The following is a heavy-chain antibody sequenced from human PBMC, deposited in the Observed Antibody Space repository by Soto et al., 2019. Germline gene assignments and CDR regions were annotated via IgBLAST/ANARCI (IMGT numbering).Heavy chain of an antibody. Sequence: QVQLVESGGGVVQPGRSLRLSCAASGFTFSSYGMHWVRQAPGKGLEWVAVISYDGSNKYYADSVKGRFTISRDNSKNTLYLQMNSLRAEDTAVYYCAKDYSLGVVTATDYWGQGTLVTVSS. CDR2: ISYDGSNK. D-gene: IGHD2-21*02. CDR1: GFTFSSYG. V-gene: IGHV3-30*18. CDR3: AKDYSLGVVTATDY. J-gene: IGHJ4*02.